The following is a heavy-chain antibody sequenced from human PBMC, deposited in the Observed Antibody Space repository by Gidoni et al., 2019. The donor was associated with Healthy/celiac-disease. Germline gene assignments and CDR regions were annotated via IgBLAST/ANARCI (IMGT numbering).Heavy chain of an antibody. D-gene: IGHD2-21*02. Sequence: QLQLQESGPGLVKPSDTLSLTCPVTGGSISSGSYYWGWIRQPPGKGLEWIGLIYYSGRTYYNPSLKSRVNISVDTSKNQFSLKLSAVTAADTAVYYCARQGPCGGDCLRWCDLWGQGTLVTVSS. CDR1: GGSISSGSYY. V-gene: IGHV4-39*01. J-gene: IGHJ5*02. CDR2: IYYSGRT. CDR3: ARQGPCGGDCLRWCDL.